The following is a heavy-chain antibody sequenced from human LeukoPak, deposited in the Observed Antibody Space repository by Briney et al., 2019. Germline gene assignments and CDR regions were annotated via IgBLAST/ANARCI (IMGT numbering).Heavy chain of an antibody. CDR1: GFTFSRYW. D-gene: IGHD5-18*01. CDR3: ARAIGHLWSIYYYSYMDV. CDR2: IKQDGRDK. V-gene: IGHV3-7*01. J-gene: IGHJ6*03. Sequence: GGSLRLSCAASGFTFSRYWMSWVRQAPGKGLEWGANIKQDGRDKYYVDSVKGLFTISRDNAKNSLYLQMNSLRAEDTSVYYCARAIGHLWSIYYYSYMDVWGEGTTVTVSS.